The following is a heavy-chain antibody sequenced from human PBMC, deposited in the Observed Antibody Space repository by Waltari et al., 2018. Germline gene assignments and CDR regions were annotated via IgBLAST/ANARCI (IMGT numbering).Heavy chain of an antibody. CDR3: ARKVIEAFDI. J-gene: IGHJ3*02. V-gene: IGHV4-39*01. CDR2: IYYSGST. Sequence: QLQLQESGPGLVKPSETLSLTCTVSGCSISSSSYYWGWIRQPPGKGLEWIGSIYYSGSTYYNPSLKSRVTISVDTSKNQFSLKLSSVTAADTAVYYCARKVIEAFDIWGQGTMVTVSS. CDR1: GCSISSSSYY.